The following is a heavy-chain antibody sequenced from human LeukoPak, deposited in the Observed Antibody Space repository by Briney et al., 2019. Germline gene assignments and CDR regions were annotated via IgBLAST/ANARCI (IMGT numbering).Heavy chain of an antibody. J-gene: IGHJ4*02. Sequence: GGSLRLSCAASGFTFSSYTMYWVRQAPGKGLEWVSAISASGTSTYYAVSVKGRFAISRDNSKNTLYLQMNSLRAEDTAVYYCAKDLFYVKRDAADTDFWGQGTLVTVSS. D-gene: IGHD6-13*01. V-gene: IGHV3-23*01. CDR3: AKDLFYVKRDAADTDF. CDR2: ISASGTST. CDR1: GFTFSSYT.